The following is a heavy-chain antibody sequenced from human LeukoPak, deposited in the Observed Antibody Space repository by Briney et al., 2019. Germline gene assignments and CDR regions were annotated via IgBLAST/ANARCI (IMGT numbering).Heavy chain of an antibody. CDR2: ISWNSGSI. V-gene: IGHV3-9*03. CDR1: GFTFDDYA. Sequence: GRSLRLSCAASGFTFDDYAMHWVRQAPGKGLEWVSGISWNSGSIGYADSVKGRFIISRDNAKNSLYLQMNSLRAEDMALYYCAKDLLVRSTSWMTFWFDPWGQGTLVTVSS. CDR3: AKDLLVRSTSWMTFWFDP. D-gene: IGHD2-2*01. J-gene: IGHJ5*02.